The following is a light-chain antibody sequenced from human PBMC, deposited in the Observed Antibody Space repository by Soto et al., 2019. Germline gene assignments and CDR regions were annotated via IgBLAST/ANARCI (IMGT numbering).Light chain of an antibody. Sequence: QSALTQPASVSGSPGQSITISCTGTSSDAGDYNYVSWYQQHPGKAPKVMIYEVSNRPSGVSNRFSGSKSGNTASLTISGLQAEDEADYYCSSYTSSSTRVFGTGTKVTVL. CDR1: SSDAGDYNY. CDR2: EVS. CDR3: SSYTSSSTRV. V-gene: IGLV2-14*01. J-gene: IGLJ1*01.